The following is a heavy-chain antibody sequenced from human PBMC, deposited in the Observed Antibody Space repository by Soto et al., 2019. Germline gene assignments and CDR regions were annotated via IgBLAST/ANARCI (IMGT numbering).Heavy chain of an antibody. CDR2: IYHSGST. J-gene: IGHJ6*02. CDR3: ATSALDYYGSGIYYGMDV. Sequence: SETLSLTCTVSGDSISSGGYSWSWIRQPPGKGLEWIGYIYHSGSTYYNPSLKSRVTISVDRSRNQFSLKLSSVTAADTAVYYCATSALDYYGSGIYYGMDVWGQGTTVTVSS. D-gene: IGHD3-10*01. CDR1: GDSISSGGYS. V-gene: IGHV4-30-2*01.